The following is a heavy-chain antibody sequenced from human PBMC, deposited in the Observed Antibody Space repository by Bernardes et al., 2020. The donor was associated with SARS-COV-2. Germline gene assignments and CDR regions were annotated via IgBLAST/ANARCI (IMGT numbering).Heavy chain of an antibody. D-gene: IGHD4-17*01. Sequence: GGSLRLSCAVSGFTFSLYAMSWVRQAPGKGLEWVSTINNGGGSTYYADSVKGRFTISRDNSKNTVFLVMKSLRAEDTAVYYCAKITTTVVTPGPFDHWGQGTLVTVSS. J-gene: IGHJ4*02. CDR2: INNGGGST. V-gene: IGHV3-23*01. CDR1: GFTFSLYA. CDR3: AKITTTVVTPGPFDH.